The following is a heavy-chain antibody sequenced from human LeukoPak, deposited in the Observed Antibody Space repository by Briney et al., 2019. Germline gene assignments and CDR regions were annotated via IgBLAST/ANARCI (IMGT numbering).Heavy chain of an antibody. V-gene: IGHV1-69*01. CDR2: IIPIFGTA. CDR3: ARLSQYYYDSSDY. Sequence: SVKVSCKASGGTFSSYAISWVRQAPGQGLEWMGGIIPIFGTANYAQKFQGRVTITADESTSTAYMELSSLRSEDTAVYYCARLSQYYYDSSDYWGQGTLVTVSS. CDR1: GGTFSSYA. J-gene: IGHJ4*02. D-gene: IGHD3-22*01.